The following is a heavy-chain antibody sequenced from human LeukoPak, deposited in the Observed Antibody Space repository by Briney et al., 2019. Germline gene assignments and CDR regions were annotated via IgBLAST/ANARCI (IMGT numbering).Heavy chain of an antibody. CDR3: ARRRGGDNYMDV. Sequence: SQTLSLTCTVSGGSISSGSYYWGWIRQPPGKGLEWIGSIYYSGSTYYNPSLKSRVAISVDTSKNQFSLKLSSVTAADTAVYYCARRRGGDNYMDVWGKGTTVTVSS. CDR2: IYYSGST. V-gene: IGHV4-39*01. D-gene: IGHD3-16*01. CDR1: GGSISSGSYY. J-gene: IGHJ6*03.